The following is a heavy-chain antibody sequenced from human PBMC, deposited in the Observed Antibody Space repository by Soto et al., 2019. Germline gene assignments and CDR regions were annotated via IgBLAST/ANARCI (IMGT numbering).Heavy chain of an antibody. D-gene: IGHD2-15*01. J-gene: IGHJ4*02. CDR3: ARQWGSIVVALGY. CDR2: IYYSGST. Sequence: QLQLQESGPGLVKPSETLSLTCTVSGGSISSSSYYWGWIRQPPGKGLEWIGSIYYSGSTYYNPSLKSRVTISVDTSKNQFSLKLSSVTAADTAVYYCARQWGSIVVALGYWGQGTLVTVSS. V-gene: IGHV4-39*01. CDR1: GGSISSSSYY.